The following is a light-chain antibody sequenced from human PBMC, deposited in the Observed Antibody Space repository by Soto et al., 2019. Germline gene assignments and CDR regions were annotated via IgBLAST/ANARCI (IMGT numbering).Light chain of an antibody. CDR3: QSYDSSLSGSGV. CDR2: GHN. CDR1: YSNIGAGYE. V-gene: IGLV1-40*01. Sequence: VLTQPPSVSGAPGQRVTISCTGSYSNIGAGYEVHWYQQIPGTAPKLLISGHNNRPSGVPDRFFGSKSGTSASLTIIGLQAEDEADYYCQSYDSSLSGSGVFGGGTKLTV. J-gene: IGLJ3*02.